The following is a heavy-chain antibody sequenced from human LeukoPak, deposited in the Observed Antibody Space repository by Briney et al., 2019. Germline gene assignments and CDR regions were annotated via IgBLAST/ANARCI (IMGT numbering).Heavy chain of an antibody. Sequence: GGSLRLSCSVSGFSVDSSYMTWVRQTPGKGLEWVSVIYTNGKDYYAESAKGRFTISRDISKNSLDLQMNRLRVDDTAVYYCARDSPTIGIDSWGQGTLVIVSS. J-gene: IGHJ5*01. CDR2: IYTNGKD. CDR1: GFSVDSSY. CDR3: ARDSPTIGIDS. V-gene: IGHV3-53*01. D-gene: IGHD2-15*01.